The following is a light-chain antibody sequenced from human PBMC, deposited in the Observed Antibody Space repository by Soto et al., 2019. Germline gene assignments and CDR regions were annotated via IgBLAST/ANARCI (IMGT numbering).Light chain of an antibody. CDR2: AAS. J-gene: IGKJ1*01. Sequence: DIQMTQSPSSLSASVEDRVIITCRASQSISNHLNWYQQKPGKAPKLLIFAASSLQSGVPSRFSGSGSGTEFTLTISSLQPEDFATYYCLQHSTYPPTFGQGTKVDIK. V-gene: IGKV1-17*01. CDR1: QSISNH. CDR3: LQHSTYPPT.